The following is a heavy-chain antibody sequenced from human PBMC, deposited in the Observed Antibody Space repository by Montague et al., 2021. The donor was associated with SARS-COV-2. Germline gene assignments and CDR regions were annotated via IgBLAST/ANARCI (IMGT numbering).Heavy chain of an antibody. D-gene: IGHD5-12*01. Sequence: SETLSLTCAVYGGSFNDYQWSWIRQPPGKGLEWVGSIYYSGSTYYNPSLKSRVTISVDTSKNQFSLKLSSVTAADTAVYYCARHERQWLRLYPYYFDYWGQGTLVTVSS. CDR1: GGSFNDYQ. J-gene: IGHJ4*02. CDR3: ARHERQWLRLYPYYFDY. CDR2: IYYSGST. V-gene: IGHV4-34*01.